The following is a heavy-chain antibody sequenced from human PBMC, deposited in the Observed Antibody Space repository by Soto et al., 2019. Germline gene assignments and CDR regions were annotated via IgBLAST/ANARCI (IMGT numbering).Heavy chain of an antibody. J-gene: IGHJ6*02. Sequence: GGSLRLSCAASGFTFSSYAMHWVRQAPGKGLEWVAVISYDGSNKYYADSVKGRFTISRDNSKNTLYLQMNSLRAEDTAVYSCARDLENFPPARLYYYYGMDVWGQGTTVTVSS. CDR1: GFTFSSYA. CDR2: ISYDGSNK. CDR3: ARDLENFPPARLYYYYGMDV. V-gene: IGHV3-30-3*01.